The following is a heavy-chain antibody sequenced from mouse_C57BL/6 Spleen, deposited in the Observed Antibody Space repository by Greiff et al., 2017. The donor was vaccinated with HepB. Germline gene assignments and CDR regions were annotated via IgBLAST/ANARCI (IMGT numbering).Heavy chain of an antibody. CDR2: ISDGGSYT. Sequence: EVQGVESGGGLVKPGGSLKLSCAASGFTFSSYAMSWVRQTPEKRLEWVATISDGGSYTYYPDNVKGRFTISRDNAKNNLYLQMSHLKSEDTAMYYCARSWDGYYSWFAYWGQGTLVTVSA. V-gene: IGHV5-4*01. CDR1: GFTFSSYA. CDR3: ARSWDGYYSWFAY. J-gene: IGHJ3*01. D-gene: IGHD2-3*01.